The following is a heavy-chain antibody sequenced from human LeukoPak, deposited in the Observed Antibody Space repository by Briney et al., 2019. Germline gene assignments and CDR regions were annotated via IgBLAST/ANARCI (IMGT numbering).Heavy chain of an antibody. Sequence: GFLRLSCAASGFTFSTYAMTWVRQAPGKGLEWVSLISGTGGSTYYADSVKGRFTISRDNSKNTLYLQMNSLRAEDTAVYYCAKDYEPLVGVHRWGDWFDPWGQGTLVTVSS. D-gene: IGHD1-26*01. CDR3: AKDYEPLVGVHRWGDWFDP. J-gene: IGHJ5*02. CDR2: ISGTGGST. V-gene: IGHV3-23*01. CDR1: GFTFSTYA.